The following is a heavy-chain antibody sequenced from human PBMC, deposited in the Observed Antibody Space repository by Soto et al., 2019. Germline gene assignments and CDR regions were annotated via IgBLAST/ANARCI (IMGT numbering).Heavy chain of an antibody. CDR1: GGSFSGYY. CDR3: ARVGKQPDSELYYYYMDV. D-gene: IGHD6-13*01. CDR2: INHSGST. J-gene: IGHJ6*03. V-gene: IGHV4-34*01. Sequence: SETLSLTCAVYGGSFSGYYWSWIRQPPGKGLEWIGEINHSGSTNYNPSLKSRVTISVDTSKNQFSLKLSSVTAADTAVYYCARVGKQPDSELYYYYMDVWGKGTTVTVSS.